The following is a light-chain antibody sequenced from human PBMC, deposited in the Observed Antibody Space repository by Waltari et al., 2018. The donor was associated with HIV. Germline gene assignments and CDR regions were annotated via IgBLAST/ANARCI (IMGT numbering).Light chain of an antibody. J-gene: IGLJ3*02. CDR1: SGSVSTSYY. V-gene: IGLV8-61*01. CDR3: VLYMGSGIGV. CDR2: SKN. Sequence: QTVVTQEPSFSVSPGGTVTLTCGLSSGSVSTSYYPSWYQQTPGQAPATLLYSKNTGSSGVPDRFSGSILGNKAALTITGAQADDESDYYCVLYMGSGIGVFGGGTKLTVL.